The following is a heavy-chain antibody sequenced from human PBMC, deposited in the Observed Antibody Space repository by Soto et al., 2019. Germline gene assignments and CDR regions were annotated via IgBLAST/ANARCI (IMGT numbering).Heavy chain of an antibody. Sequence: SETVLTCTVSVGSISSSSYYWGWIRQPPGKGLEWIGSIYYSGSTYYNPSLKSRVTISVDTSKNQFSLKLSSVTAADTAVYYCASTVEMAKRPIDYLGQGTPVPLCS. CDR3: ASTVEMAKRPIDY. D-gene: IGHD5-12*01. CDR1: VGSISSSSYY. J-gene: IGHJ4*02. CDR2: IYYSGST. V-gene: IGHV4-39*01.